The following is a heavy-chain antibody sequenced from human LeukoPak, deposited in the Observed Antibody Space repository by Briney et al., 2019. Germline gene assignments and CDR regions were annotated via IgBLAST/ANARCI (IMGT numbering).Heavy chain of an antibody. D-gene: IGHD1-26*01. J-gene: IGHJ4*02. CDR2: ISSSSSYI. V-gene: IGHV3-21*01. CDR3: ARDLLAQWGLPYIDY. CDR1: GFTFSSYS. Sequence: PGGSLRLSCAASGFTFSSYSMNWVRQAPGKGLEWVSSISSSSSYIHYADSVKGRFTISRDNAKNSLYLQMNSLRAEDTAVYYCARDLLAQWGLPYIDYWGQGTLVTVSS.